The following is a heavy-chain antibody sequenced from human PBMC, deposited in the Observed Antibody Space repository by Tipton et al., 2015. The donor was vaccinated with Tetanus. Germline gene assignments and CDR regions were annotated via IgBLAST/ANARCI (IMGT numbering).Heavy chain of an antibody. D-gene: IGHD1-26*01. V-gene: IGHV3-7*03. J-gene: IGHJ5*02. CDR1: GFTFSTYG. CDR3: ARVSDGGYSP. Sequence: GSLRLSCAASGFTFSTYGMTWVRQAPGKGLEWVANIKHDGSTKSYVDSVKGRFTISRDNGNNSLCLQMNNLRAKDTAVYYCARVSDGGYSPWGQGTLVTVSS. CDR2: IKHDGSTK.